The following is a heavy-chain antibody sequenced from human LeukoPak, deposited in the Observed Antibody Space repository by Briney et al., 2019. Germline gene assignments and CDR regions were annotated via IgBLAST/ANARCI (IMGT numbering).Heavy chain of an antibody. D-gene: IGHD5-18*01. J-gene: IGHJ4*02. V-gene: IGHV3-21*01. CDR2: ISSSSSYI. CDR3: ARDKQVGYSYGPPGY. Sequence: GGSLRLSCEGSGLTFEDYTMHWVRQAPGKGLEWVSSISSSSSYIYYADSVKGRFTISRDNAKNSLYLQMNSLRAEDTAVYYCARDKQVGYSYGPPGYWGQGTLVAVSS. CDR1: GLTFEDYT.